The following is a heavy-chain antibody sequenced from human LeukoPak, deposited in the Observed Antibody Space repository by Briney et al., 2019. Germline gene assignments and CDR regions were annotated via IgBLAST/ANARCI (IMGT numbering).Heavy chain of an antibody. Sequence: SVKVSCKASGGTFSSYAISWVRQAPGQGLEWMGRIIPILGIANYAQKLQGRVTITADKSTSTAYMELSSLRSEGTAVYYCAREPGYCSSTSCRTFDYWGQGTLVTVSS. D-gene: IGHD2-2*03. CDR2: IIPILGIA. CDR1: GGTFSSYA. J-gene: IGHJ4*02. CDR3: AREPGYCSSTSCRTFDY. V-gene: IGHV1-69*04.